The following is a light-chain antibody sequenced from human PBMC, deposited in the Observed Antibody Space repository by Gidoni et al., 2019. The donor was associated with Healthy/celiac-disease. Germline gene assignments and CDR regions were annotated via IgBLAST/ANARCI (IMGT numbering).Light chain of an antibody. Sequence: EIVMTQSPATLSLSPGEIATLSCRAIQSVSCNLALYKQQPGQAPRLLIYGASTRATVIPARFSGSGSGTEFTVTISSFPSEDFAVYYCQQYNNWPRTFGQGTKVEIK. J-gene: IGKJ1*01. CDR1: QSVSCN. CDR3: QQYNNWPRT. CDR2: GAS. V-gene: IGKV3-15*01.